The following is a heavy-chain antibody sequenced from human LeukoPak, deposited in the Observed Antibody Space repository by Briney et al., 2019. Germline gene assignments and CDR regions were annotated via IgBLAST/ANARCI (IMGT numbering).Heavy chain of an antibody. CDR1: VSTLNTYW. V-gene: IGHV3-7*05. CDR3: ARETRGTVGSY. D-gene: IGHD4-23*01. CDR2: LKQDGSDK. J-gene: IGHJ4*02. Sequence: GGSLRLSCAASVSTLNTYWVTWFRQTPGKGLEWVASLKQDGSDKYYVDSVKGRFTISRDNAENSLYLQMNSLRAEDTAVYYCARETRGTVGSYWGRGTLVTVSS.